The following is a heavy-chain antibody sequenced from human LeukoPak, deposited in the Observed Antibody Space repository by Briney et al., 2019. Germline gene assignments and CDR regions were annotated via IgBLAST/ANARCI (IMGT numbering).Heavy chain of an antibody. V-gene: IGHV4-59*01. CDR2: IYYSGST. J-gene: IGHJ4*02. CDR1: GGSISSYY. CDR3: ARVGDSSGWADY. D-gene: IGHD6-19*01. Sequence: SETLSLTCTVSGGSISSYYWSWIRQPPGKGLEWIGYIYYSGSTNYNPSLKSRVTISVDTSKNQFSLKLSSVTAADTAVYYCARVGDSSGWADYWGQGTLVTVSS.